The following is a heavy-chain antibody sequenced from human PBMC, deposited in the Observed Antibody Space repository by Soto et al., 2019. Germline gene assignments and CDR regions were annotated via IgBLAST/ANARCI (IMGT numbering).Heavy chain of an antibody. CDR1: GYTVNIYY. CDR2: INPSGGST. D-gene: IGHD3-16*01. Sequence: GASVEISCTASGYTVNIYYMHWVRQAPGQGLEWMGIINPSGGSTSYAQKFQGRVTMTRDTSTSTVYMELSSLRSEDTAVYYCVEHLGEFWGQGTLVTVSS. J-gene: IGHJ4*02. CDR3: VEHLGEF. V-gene: IGHV1-46*02.